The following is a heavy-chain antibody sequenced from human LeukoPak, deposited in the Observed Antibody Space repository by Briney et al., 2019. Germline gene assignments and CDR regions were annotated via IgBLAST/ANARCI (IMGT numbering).Heavy chain of an antibody. J-gene: IGHJ4*02. CDR2: ISGSGGST. Sequence: PGGSLRLSCAASGFTLSSYAMSWVRQAPGKGLEWVSAISGSGGSTYYADSVKGRFTISRDNSKKTLYLQMNSLRAEDTAVYYCALSKIFGVATSDYWGQGTLVTVSS. V-gene: IGHV3-23*01. CDR1: GFTLSSYA. CDR3: ALSKIFGVATSDY. D-gene: IGHD3-3*01.